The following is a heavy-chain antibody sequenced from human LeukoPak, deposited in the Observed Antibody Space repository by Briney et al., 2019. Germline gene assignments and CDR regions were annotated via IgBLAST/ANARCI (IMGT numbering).Heavy chain of an antibody. CDR1: GGSISSSSYY. V-gene: IGHV4-39*07. J-gene: IGHJ4*02. CDR3: GRLNSSWYGYYFDY. Sequence: SETLSLTCTVSGGSISSSSYYWGWIRQPPGKGLEWIGSIYYSGSTYYNPSLKSRVTISVDTSKNQFSLRLSSVTAADTAVYYCGRLNSSWYGYYFDYWGQGTLVTVSS. D-gene: IGHD6-13*01. CDR2: IYYSGST.